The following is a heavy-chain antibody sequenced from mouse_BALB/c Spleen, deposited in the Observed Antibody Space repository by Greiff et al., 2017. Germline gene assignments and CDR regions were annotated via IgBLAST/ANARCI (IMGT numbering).Heavy chain of an antibody. CDR2: ISSGGSYT. CDR3: ARRGLLRKGAMDY. CDR1: GFTFSSYG. V-gene: IGHV5-6*01. Sequence: EVQGVESGGGLVQPGGSRKLSCAASGFTFSSYGMSWVRQTPDKRLEWVATISSGGSYTYYPDSVKGRFTISRDNAKNTLYLQMSSLKSEDTAMYYCARRGLLRKGAMDYWGQGTSVTVSS. J-gene: IGHJ4*01. D-gene: IGHD2-3*01.